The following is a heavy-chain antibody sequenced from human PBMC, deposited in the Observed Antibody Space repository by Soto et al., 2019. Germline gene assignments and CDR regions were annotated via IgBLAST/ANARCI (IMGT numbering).Heavy chain of an antibody. Sequence: ASVKVSCKASGYTFTSYAMHWVCQAPGQRLEWMGWINAGNGNTKYSQKFQGRVTITRDTSASTAYMELSSLRSEDTAVYYCARTDSSGYTKTNWFDPWGQGTLVTVSS. J-gene: IGHJ5*02. D-gene: IGHD3-22*01. CDR3: ARTDSSGYTKTNWFDP. CDR1: GYTFTSYA. V-gene: IGHV1-3*01. CDR2: INAGNGNT.